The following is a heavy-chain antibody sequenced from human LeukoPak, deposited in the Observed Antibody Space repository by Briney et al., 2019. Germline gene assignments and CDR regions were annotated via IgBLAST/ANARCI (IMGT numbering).Heavy chain of an antibody. D-gene: IGHD5-18*01. CDR1: GGSIGRGSYY. J-gene: IGHJ4*02. CDR3: ARDICGYNYGCFDS. V-gene: IGHV4-61*02. CDR2: IFSTGST. Sequence: PSETLSLTCAVSGGSIGRGSYYWGWIRQPAGKAPGWIGRIFSTGSTSYNPSLKSRVTILVDTSKNQFSLNLSSVTAADTAVYYCARDICGYNYGCFDSWGQGTLVTVSS.